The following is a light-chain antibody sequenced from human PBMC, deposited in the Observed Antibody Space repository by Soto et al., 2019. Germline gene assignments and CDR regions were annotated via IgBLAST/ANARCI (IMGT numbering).Light chain of an antibody. CDR1: QGIRNE. CDR2: AAS. V-gene: IGKV1-17*01. J-gene: IGKJ4*01. Sequence: DIQMTQSPSSLSASVGDRVTITCRASQGIRNEMGWHQQKPGKAPKRLIYAASSLQSGVPSRFSGSGSGTEFTLTISSLQPEDFATYYCLQHNSYPRTFGGGTKVDIK. CDR3: LQHNSYPRT.